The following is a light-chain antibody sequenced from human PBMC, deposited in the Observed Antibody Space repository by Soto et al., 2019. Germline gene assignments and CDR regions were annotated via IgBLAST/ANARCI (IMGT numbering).Light chain of an antibody. CDR1: QGFSRY. CDR3: QQLNTYPVT. CDR2: AAS. J-gene: IGKJ4*01. Sequence: IQLTQSPSSLSASVGDSVTITCRASQGFSRYLSWYQQKPGRAPILLISAASTLQSGVPARFSGSGSGTDFTLSITSLQTDDFATYYCQQLNTYPVTFGGGTKVEIK. V-gene: IGKV1-9*01.